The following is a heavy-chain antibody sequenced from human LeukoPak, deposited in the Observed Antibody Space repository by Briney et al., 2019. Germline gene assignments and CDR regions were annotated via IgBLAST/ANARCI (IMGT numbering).Heavy chain of an antibody. D-gene: IGHD3-10*01. CDR3: AKSNGYGLVDI. CDR1: GGSFSGYY. V-gene: IGHV4-34*01. Sequence: PSETLSLTCAVYGGSFSGYYWSWIRQPPGKGLEWIGEINHSGSTNYNPSLKSRVTISADTSRNQISLKLNSVTAADTAVYYCAKSNGYGLVDIWGQGTMVTVSS. J-gene: IGHJ3*02. CDR2: INHSGST.